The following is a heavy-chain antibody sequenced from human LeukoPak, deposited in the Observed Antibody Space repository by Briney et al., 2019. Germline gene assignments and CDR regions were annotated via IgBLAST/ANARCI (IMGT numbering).Heavy chain of an antibody. CDR1: GFTFSSYS. CDR2: ISSSSSYI. D-gene: IGHD3-10*02. V-gene: IGHV3-21*01. J-gene: IGHJ6*03. CDR3: ARDFLSPMSFYMDV. Sequence: GGSLRLSCAASGFTFSSYSMNWVRQAPGKGLEWVSSISSSSSYIYYVDSVKGRFTISRDNAKNSLYMQMNSLRAEDTAVYYCARDFLSPMSFYMDVWGKGTTVTVSS.